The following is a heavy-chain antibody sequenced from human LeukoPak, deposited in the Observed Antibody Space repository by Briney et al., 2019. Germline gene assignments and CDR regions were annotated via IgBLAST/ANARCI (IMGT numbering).Heavy chain of an antibody. V-gene: IGHV1-69*04. D-gene: IGHD3-10*02. CDR3: ARSIDVSSPLDY. Sequence: ASVKVSCKAPGGTFSSYAISWVRQAPGQGLEWMGRIIPILGIANYAQKFQGRVTITADKSTSTAYMELSSLRSEDTAVYYCARSIDVSSPLDYWGQGTLVTVSS. CDR1: GGTFSSYA. CDR2: IIPILGIA. J-gene: IGHJ4*02.